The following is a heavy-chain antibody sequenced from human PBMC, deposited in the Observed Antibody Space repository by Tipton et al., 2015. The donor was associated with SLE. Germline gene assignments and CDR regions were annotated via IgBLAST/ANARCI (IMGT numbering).Heavy chain of an antibody. CDR1: GGSISSSSYY. CDR3: ARREVPRGDAFDI. Sequence: GLVKPSGTLSLTCTVSGGSISSSSYYWGWIRQPPGKGLEWIGEINHSGSTNYSPSLKSRVTISVDTSKNQFSLKLSSVTAADTAVYYCARREVPRGDAFDIWGQGTMVTVSS. V-gene: IGHV4-39*07. J-gene: IGHJ3*02. CDR2: INHSGST. D-gene: IGHD1-26*01.